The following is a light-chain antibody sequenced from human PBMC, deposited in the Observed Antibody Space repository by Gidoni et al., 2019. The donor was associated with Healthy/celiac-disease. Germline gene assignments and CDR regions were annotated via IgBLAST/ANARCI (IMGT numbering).Light chain of an antibody. CDR3: QQRSNWPLT. Sequence: ELVLTQSPATLSLSPGERATRSCRARQSVSSYLAWYQQKPGQAPRLLIYDASNRATGIPARFRGSGSGTGFTLTIRSLETEDFAVYYCQQRSNWPLTFGPGTKVDIK. CDR2: DAS. V-gene: IGKV3-11*01. CDR1: QSVSSY. J-gene: IGKJ3*01.